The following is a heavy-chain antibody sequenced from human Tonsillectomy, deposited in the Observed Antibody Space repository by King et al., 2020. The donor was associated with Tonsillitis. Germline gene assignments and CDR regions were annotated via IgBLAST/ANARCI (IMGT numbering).Heavy chain of an antibody. V-gene: IGHV3-30*19. J-gene: IGHJ4*02. CDR1: GFSFRSYG. CDR2: ISFDGDRK. D-gene: IGHD6-19*01. Sequence: VQLVESGGGVVQPGRSLRLSCAASGFSFRSYGMHWVRQAPGKGLEWVTVISFDGDRKNYADSVKGRFTISRDNSNNTLYLHMNSLSAEDTAVYYCARGRLYSSGWGIDYWGQGALLTVSS. CDR3: ARGRLYSSGWGIDY.